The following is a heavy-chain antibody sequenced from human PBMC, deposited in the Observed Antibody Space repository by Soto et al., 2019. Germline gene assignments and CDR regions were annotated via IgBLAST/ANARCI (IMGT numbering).Heavy chain of an antibody. CDR1: CGSFSGYY. Sequence: SETLSLTCAVYCGSFSGYYWSWIRQPPGKGLEWIGEINHSGSTNYNPSLKSRVTISVDTSKNQFSLKLSSVTAADTAVYYCARSPPYYDSSGYYYTTFDYWGQGTLVTVSS. V-gene: IGHV4-34*01. CDR3: ARSPPYYDSSGYYYTTFDY. D-gene: IGHD3-22*01. J-gene: IGHJ4*02. CDR2: INHSGST.